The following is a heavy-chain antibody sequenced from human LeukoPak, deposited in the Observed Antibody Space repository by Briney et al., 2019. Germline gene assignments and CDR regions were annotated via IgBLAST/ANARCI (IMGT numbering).Heavy chain of an antibody. D-gene: IGHD5-12*01. CDR2: IYYSGST. CDR3: ARGGYATSIDY. Sequence: SETLSLTCTVSGSSISSYYWSWIRQPPGRGLEWIGYIYYSGSTNYNPSLKSRVTISVDTSKNQFSLKLSSVTAADTAVYYCARGGYATSIDYWGQGTLVTVSS. CDR1: GSSISSYY. V-gene: IGHV4-59*08. J-gene: IGHJ4*02.